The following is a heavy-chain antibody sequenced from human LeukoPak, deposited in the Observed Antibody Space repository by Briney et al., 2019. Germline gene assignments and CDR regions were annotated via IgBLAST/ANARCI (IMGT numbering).Heavy chain of an antibody. CDR2: ISAYNGNT. D-gene: IGHD2-2*01. V-gene: IGHV1-18*01. J-gene: IGHJ6*03. Sequence: ASVKVSCKASGYTFTSYGISWVRQAPGQGLEWMGWISAYNGNTNYAQKLQGRVTMTTDTSTSTAYMELRSLRSDDTAVYYCARALPPRYQLLLTGLYYYMDVWGKGTTVTVSS. CDR1: GYTFTSYG. CDR3: ARALPPRYQLLLTGLYYYMDV.